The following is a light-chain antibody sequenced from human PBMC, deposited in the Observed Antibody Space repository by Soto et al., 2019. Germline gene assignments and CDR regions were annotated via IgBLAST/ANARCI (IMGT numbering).Light chain of an antibody. CDR1: QSVSGN. Sequence: EIVVTQSPATLSVSPGERATFSCRASQSVSGNLAWYQQKPGLAPRLLIYGASTRGTGIPARFSGSGSGTEFTLTISSLQSEDLAVYYCQQYDNWPRTFVQGTKV. CDR2: GAS. J-gene: IGKJ1*01. V-gene: IGKV3-15*01. CDR3: QQYDNWPRT.